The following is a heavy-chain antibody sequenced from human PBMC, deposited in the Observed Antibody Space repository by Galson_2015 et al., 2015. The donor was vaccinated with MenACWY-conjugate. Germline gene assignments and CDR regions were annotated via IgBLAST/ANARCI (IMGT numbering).Heavy chain of an antibody. Sequence: QSGAEVKKPGEFLKISCKASGYIFTTYWIAWVRQMPGKGLEWMGLISPGDSNTRYSPSFQGQVTISADKSISTAYLQWSSLKASDTAMYYCARHPPGGRGMDVWGRGTTVTVSS. CDR2: ISPGDSNT. CDR3: ARHPPGGRGMDV. J-gene: IGHJ6*02. CDR1: GYIFTTYW. D-gene: IGHD1-26*01. V-gene: IGHV5-51*01.